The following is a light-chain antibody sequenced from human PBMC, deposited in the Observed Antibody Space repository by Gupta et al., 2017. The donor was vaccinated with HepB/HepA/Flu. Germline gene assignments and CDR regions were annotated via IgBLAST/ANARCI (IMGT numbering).Light chain of an antibody. CDR1: TNDVGSYNL. V-gene: IGLV2-23*02. CDR2: EVT. Sequence: QSDLTPIVSVSGSPGESITISCSGSTNDVGSYNLFSWYQHNPGKVPKLMIYEVTKRTSWASSRFSGSKSGNTASLTITGLRAEDEADYYCCSYACGKGSYVFGAGTKVTVL. CDR3: CSYACGKGSYV. J-gene: IGLJ1*01.